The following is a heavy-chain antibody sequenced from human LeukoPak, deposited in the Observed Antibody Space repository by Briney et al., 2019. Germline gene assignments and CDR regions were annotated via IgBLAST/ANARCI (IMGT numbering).Heavy chain of an antibody. CDR3: ARRVDY. Sequence: SETLSLTCTVSGGSISSYYWSWIRQPPGKGLEWIGYIYYSGSTNYNPSLRSRVTISVDTSKNQFSLKLSSVTAADTAVYYCARRVDYWGQGTLVTVSS. CDR1: GGSISSYY. V-gene: IGHV4-59*01. J-gene: IGHJ4*02. CDR2: IYYSGST.